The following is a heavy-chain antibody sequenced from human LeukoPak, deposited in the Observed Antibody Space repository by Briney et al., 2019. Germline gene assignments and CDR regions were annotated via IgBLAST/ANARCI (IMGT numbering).Heavy chain of an antibody. CDR2: ISSSSSYI. Sequence: GGSLRLSCAASGFTFSSYSMNWVRQAPGKGLEWVSSISSSSSYIYYADSVKGRFTISRDNAKNSLYPQMNSLRAEDTAVYYCARAKPKNMVRGLIMRRESRYYFDYWGQGTLVTVSS. V-gene: IGHV3-21*01. CDR1: GFTFSSYS. CDR3: ARAKPKNMVRGLIMRRESRYYFDY. J-gene: IGHJ4*02. D-gene: IGHD3-10*01.